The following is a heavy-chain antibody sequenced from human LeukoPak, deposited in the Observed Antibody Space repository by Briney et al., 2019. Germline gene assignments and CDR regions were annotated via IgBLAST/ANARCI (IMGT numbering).Heavy chain of an antibody. CDR2: IIPIFGTA. J-gene: IGHJ4*02. D-gene: IGHD1-26*01. V-gene: IGHV1-69*13. CDR3: ARGKWHLYSGSYILYYFDY. Sequence: ASVEVSCKASGGTFSSYAISWVRQAPEQGLEWMGGIIPIFGTANYAQKFQGRVTITADESTSTAYMELSSLRSEDTAVYYCARGKWHLYSGSYILYYFDYWGQGTLVTVSS. CDR1: GGTFSSYA.